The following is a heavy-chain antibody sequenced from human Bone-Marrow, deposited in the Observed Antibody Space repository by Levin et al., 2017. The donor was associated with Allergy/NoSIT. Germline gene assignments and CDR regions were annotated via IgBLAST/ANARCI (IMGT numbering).Heavy chain of an antibody. CDR1: GFTFSSYA. Sequence: LSLTCAASGFTFSSYAMHWVRQAPGKGLEWVAVISYDGSNKYYADSVKGRFTISRDNSKNTLYLQMNSLRAEDTAVYYCARETHGEVDYWGQGTLVTVSS. D-gene: IGHD3-10*01. V-gene: IGHV3-30-3*01. CDR2: ISYDGSNK. J-gene: IGHJ4*02. CDR3: ARETHGEVDY.